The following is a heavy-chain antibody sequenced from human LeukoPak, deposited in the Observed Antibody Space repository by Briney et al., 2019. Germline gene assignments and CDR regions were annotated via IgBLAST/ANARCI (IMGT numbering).Heavy chain of an antibody. V-gene: IGHV4-34*01. D-gene: IGHD6-13*01. J-gene: IGHJ1*01. CDR3: ARPGHPLTSRDSSSWLGYFQH. CDR2: INHSGST. Sequence: SSETLSLTCAVYGGAFSGYYWSWIRQPPGKGLEWIGEINHSGSTNYNPSLKSRVTISVDTSKNQFSLKLSSVTAADTAVYYCARPGHPLTSRDSSSWLGYFQHWGQGTLVTVSS. CDR1: GGAFSGYY.